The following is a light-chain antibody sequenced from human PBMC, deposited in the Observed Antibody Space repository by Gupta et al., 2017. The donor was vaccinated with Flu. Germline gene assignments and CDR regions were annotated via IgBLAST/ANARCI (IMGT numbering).Light chain of an antibody. CDR3: QAWDSGVVV. CDR2: HDA. CDR1: KLGDKY. V-gene: IGLV3-1*01. Sequence: SSVLTQPPPVSVFPGQTATITCSGNKLGDKYASWYQHKAGQPPILILYHDAKRPSGIPERFSGSNSVNTASLTVSETQVVDEADYYCQAWDSGVVVFGGGTQLTVL. J-gene: IGLJ2*01.